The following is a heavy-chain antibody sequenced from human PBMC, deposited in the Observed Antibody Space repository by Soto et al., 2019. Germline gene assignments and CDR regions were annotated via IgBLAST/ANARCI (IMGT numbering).Heavy chain of an antibody. V-gene: IGHV1-18*01. CDR3: ATDLRDYGDATPRDC. J-gene: IGHJ4*02. CDR1: GYTFTSYG. Sequence: ASVKVSCKASGYTFTSYGISWVRQAPGQGLEWMGWISAYNGNTNYAQKLQGRVTMTTDTSTSTAYMELRSLRSEDTAVYYCATDLRDYGDATPRDCWGQGTLVTVSS. CDR2: ISAYNGNT. D-gene: IGHD4-17*01.